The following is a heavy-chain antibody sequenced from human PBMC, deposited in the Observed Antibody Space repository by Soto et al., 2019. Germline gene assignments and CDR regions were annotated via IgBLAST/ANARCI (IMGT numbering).Heavy chain of an antibody. V-gene: IGHV3-21*01. CDR1: GFTFSSYA. J-gene: IGHJ4*02. CDR2: ISSSSSYI. Sequence: GGSLRLSCAASGFTFSSYAMSWVRQAPGKGLEWVSSISSSSSYIYYADSVKGRFTISRDNAKNSLYLQMNSLRAEDTAVYYCARDPEIAAAPGYWGQGTLVTVSS. CDR3: ARDPEIAAAPGY. D-gene: IGHD6-13*01.